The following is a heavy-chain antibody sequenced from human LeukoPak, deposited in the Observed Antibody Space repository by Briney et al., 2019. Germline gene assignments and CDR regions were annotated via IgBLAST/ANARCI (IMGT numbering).Heavy chain of an antibody. D-gene: IGHD3-10*01. CDR2: IRYDGSNK. V-gene: IGHV3-30*02. CDR3: ARAGRAGVYYMDV. J-gene: IGHJ6*03. CDR1: GFTFSSYD. Sequence: PGGSLRLSCAASGFTFSSYDIHWVRQAPGKGLEWVAFIRYDGSNKYYADSVRGRFTISRDNSKNTLYLHMNSLRAEDTAVYYCARAGRAGVYYMDVWGKGTTVTVSS.